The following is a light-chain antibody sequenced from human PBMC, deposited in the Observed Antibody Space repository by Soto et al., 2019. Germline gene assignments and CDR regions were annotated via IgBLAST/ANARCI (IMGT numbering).Light chain of an antibody. CDR1: SSDVGGYDH. CDR3: SSFASTNTGV. V-gene: IGLV2-14*01. Sequence: QSALTQPASVSGSPGQSITISCTGTSSDVGGYDHVSWYQQYPGKAPKLIIYEVSNRPSGLSNRFSGSKSGNTASLTISGLQAEDEADYYCSSFASTNTGVFGGGTQLTVL. J-gene: IGLJ3*02. CDR2: EVS.